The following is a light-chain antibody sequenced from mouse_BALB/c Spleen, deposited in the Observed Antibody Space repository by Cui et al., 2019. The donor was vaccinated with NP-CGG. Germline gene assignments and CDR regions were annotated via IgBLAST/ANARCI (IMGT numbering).Light chain of an antibody. J-gene: IGLJ1*01. Sequence: HAVVTPQSALTTSPGETVTLTCRSSTGTVTTSNYANWVQEKPDHLFTGLIGGTNNRPPGVPARFSGSLIGDKAALTITGAQTEDEAIYFCALWYSNHWVFGGGAKLTVL. V-gene: IGLV1*01. CDR3: ALWYSNHWV. CDR2: GTN. CDR1: TGTVTTSNY.